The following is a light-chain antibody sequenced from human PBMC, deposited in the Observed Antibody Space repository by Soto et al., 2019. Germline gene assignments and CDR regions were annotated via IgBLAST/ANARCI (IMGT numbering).Light chain of an antibody. CDR2: DVS. CDR3: SSYTGSSTYV. Sequence: ALAQPASVSGSPGQSITISCTGTSSDVGGYNYVSWYQQHPGKAPKLMIYDVSNRPSGVPNRFSGSKSGNTASLTISGLQTEDESDYYCSSYTGSSTYVFGTGTKVTVL. CDR1: SSDVGGYNY. J-gene: IGLJ1*01. V-gene: IGLV2-14*03.